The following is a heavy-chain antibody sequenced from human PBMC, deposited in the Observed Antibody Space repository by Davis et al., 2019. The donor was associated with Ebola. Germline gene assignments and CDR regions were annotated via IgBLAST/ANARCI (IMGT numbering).Heavy chain of an antibody. V-gene: IGHV1-8*01. J-gene: IGHJ4*02. CDR3: ARYQSHYYDSSGEDY. D-gene: IGHD3-22*01. Sequence: AASVKVSCKASGYTFTSYDINWVRQATGQGLEWVGWINPNSGNTGYARKFQGRVTMTRITSINTAYMELSSLRSEDTAVYYCARYQSHYYDSSGEDYWGQGTLVTVSS. CDR1: GYTFTSYD. CDR2: INPNSGNT.